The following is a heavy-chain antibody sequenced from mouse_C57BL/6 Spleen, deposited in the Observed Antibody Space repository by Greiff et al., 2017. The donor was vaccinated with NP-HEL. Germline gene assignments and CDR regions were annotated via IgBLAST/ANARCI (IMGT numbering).Heavy chain of an antibody. J-gene: IGHJ1*03. CDR3: ARGYSWYFDV. Sequence: QVHVKQPGAELVMPGASVKLSCKASGYTFTSYWMHWVKQRPGQGLEWIGEIDPSDSYTNYNQKFKGKSTLTVDKSSSTAYMQLSSLTSEDSAVYYCARGYSWYFDVWGTGTTVTVSS. CDR2: IDPSDSYT. D-gene: IGHD3-1*01. CDR1: GYTFTSYW. V-gene: IGHV1-69*01.